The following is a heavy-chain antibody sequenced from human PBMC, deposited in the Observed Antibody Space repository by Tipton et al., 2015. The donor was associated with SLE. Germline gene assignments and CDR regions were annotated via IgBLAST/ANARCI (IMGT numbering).Heavy chain of an antibody. CDR1: GGSISSYY. Sequence: TLSLTCTVSGGSISSYYWSWIRQPPGKGLEWIGYIYYSGSTNYNPSLKSRVTISVDTSKNQFSLKLSSVTAADTAVYYCAREYSNNWGYMDVWGKGTTVTVSS. V-gene: IGHV4-59*01. CDR3: AREYSNNWGYMDV. D-gene: IGHD4-11*01. J-gene: IGHJ6*03. CDR2: IYYSGST.